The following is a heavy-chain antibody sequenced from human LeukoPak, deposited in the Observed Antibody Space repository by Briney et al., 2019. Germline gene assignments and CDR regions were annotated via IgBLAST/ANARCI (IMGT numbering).Heavy chain of an antibody. CDR1: GFTFSSYD. CDR3: ARGASVPAAFDY. V-gene: IGHV3-13*04. D-gene: IGHD2-2*01. CDR2: IGTAGDT. J-gene: IGHJ4*02. Sequence: GGSLRLSCAASGFTFSSYDMHWVRQATGKGLEWVSAIGTAGDTYYPGSVKGRFPISRENAKNSLYLQMNSLRAGDTAVYYCARGASVPAAFDYWGQGTLVTVSS.